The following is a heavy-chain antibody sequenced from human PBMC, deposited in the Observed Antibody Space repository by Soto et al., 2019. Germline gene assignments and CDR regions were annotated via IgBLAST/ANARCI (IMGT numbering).Heavy chain of an antibody. V-gene: IGHV3-23*01. J-gene: IGHJ3*02. Sequence: GGSLRLSCAPSGFTSSSYAMSWVRQAPGKGLEWVSAISGSGGSTYYADSVKGRFTISRDNSKNTLYLQMNSLRAEDTAVYYCAKDRGRAYYYDSSGYPPPPAAFDIWGQGTMVTVSS. CDR1: GFTSSSYA. CDR3: AKDRGRAYYYDSSGYPPPPAAFDI. CDR2: ISGSGGST. D-gene: IGHD3-22*01.